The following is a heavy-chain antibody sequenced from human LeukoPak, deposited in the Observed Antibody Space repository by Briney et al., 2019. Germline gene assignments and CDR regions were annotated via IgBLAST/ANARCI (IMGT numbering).Heavy chain of an antibody. CDR3: ARDRHYYGSGSYTMDV. J-gene: IGHJ6*03. V-gene: IGHV3-30*04. D-gene: IGHD3-10*01. CDR2: ISYDGSDR. CDR1: GLTFSTYA. Sequence: GGSLTLSCAASGLTFSTYAVHWVRQAPGRGLEWVAVISYDGSDRYYADSVKGRFTISRDNSKNTLYLQMNSLRAEDTAVYYCARDRHYYGSGSYTMDVWGKGTTVTVSS.